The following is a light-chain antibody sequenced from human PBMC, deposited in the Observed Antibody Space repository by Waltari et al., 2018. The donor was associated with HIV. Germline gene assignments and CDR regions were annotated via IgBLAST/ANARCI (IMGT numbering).Light chain of an antibody. CDR3: SSYTPSHSLV. V-gene: IGLV2-14*01. Sequence: HSALTQPASVSGSPGQSITISCSGTVTDIDIYNFVSWYRQYPGLAPQLVLYGVSSRPSGFSLRFSGSKSGDTASLTISGLEAEDEADYYCSSYTPSHSLVFGGGTKLTVL. J-gene: IGLJ3*02. CDR2: GVS. CDR1: VTDIDIYNF.